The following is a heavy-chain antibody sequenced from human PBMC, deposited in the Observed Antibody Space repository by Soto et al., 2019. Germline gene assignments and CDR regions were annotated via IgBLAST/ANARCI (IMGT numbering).Heavy chain of an antibody. CDR3: ASLSAPDDF. J-gene: IGHJ4*02. V-gene: IGHV3-74*01. Sequence: EVLLVESGGGLVQPGGSMRLACAASGLTLSHYWMHLVRQVPGKGLVWVAEISNDERNIRTSYADSVKGRFTVSRDDAKNTLYLQMNSLRGDDTAVYYCASLSAPDDFWGQGAQVTVSS. CDR1: GLTLSHYW. CDR2: ISNDERNI. D-gene: IGHD6-25*01.